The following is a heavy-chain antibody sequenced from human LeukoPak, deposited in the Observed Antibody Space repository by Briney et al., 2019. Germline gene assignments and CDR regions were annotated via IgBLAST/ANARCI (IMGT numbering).Heavy chain of an antibody. D-gene: IGHD3-16*01. J-gene: IGHJ5*02. CDR1: GGTLSDHV. V-gene: IGHV1-69*13. CDR2: IIPLKGTS. Sequence: SVKVSCKASGGTLSDHVISWVRQAPGHGLEWMGGIIPLKGTSKLTQKLQDRATISADESTNTVYMEVRSLRSDDTAVYYCARGKDLGVPEGTNWFDPWGQGTLVTVSS. CDR3: ARGKDLGVPEGTNWFDP.